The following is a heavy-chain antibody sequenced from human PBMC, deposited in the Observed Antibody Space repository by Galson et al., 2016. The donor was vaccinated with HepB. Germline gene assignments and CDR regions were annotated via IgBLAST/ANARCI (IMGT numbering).Heavy chain of an antibody. CDR3: AKTLGDFPYYYYGMDV. Sequence: SVKVSCTASGYIFTSFYIHWVRQAPGQGLEWMGIINPNGGNTIYAQTFQGRVTMTSDTSTSTVYMELRSLTSQDTAVYFCAKTLGDFPYYYYGMDVWGQGTTVTVSS. D-gene: IGHD4-17*01. J-gene: IGHJ6*02. CDR2: INPNGGNT. V-gene: IGHV1-46*01. CDR1: GYIFTSFY.